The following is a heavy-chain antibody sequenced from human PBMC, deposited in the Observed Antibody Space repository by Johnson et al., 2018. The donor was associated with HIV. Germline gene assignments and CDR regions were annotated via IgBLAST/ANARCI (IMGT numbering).Heavy chain of an antibody. Sequence: QEQLVESGGGVVQPGRSLRLSCAASQFTFSRFGMHWVRQAPGQGLEWVAVISYDGRNKYYADSVKGRFPISRDNSKNTLYLQMNSLRAEDTAVYYCARVGSSWGRDAFDIWGQGTMVTVSS. CDR2: ISYDGRNK. CDR1: QFTFSRFG. J-gene: IGHJ3*02. CDR3: ARVGSSWGRDAFDI. D-gene: IGHD6-13*01. V-gene: IGHV3-30*03.